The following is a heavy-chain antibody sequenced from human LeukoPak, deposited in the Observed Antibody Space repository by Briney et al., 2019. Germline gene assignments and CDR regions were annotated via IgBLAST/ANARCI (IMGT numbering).Heavy chain of an antibody. CDR2: IKQDGSEK. J-gene: IGHJ4*02. CDR3: AKGGRGNGEVY. D-gene: IGHD2-8*01. Sequence: GGSLRLSCAVSGFTFSSYWMNWVRQAPGKGLEWVANIKQDGSEKDYVDSVKGRFTISRDNAKSSLFLQMNDLRAEDTAVYYCAKGGRGNGEVYWGQGTLVTVSS. V-gene: IGHV3-7*01. CDR1: GFTFSSYW.